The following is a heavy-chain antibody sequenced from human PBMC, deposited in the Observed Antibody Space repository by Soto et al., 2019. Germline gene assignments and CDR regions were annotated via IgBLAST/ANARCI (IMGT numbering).Heavy chain of an antibody. CDR3: AKDYFSSGYYYGFDY. CDR1: GVTVSSDY. V-gene: IGHV3-23*01. J-gene: IGHJ4*02. D-gene: IGHD3-22*01. Sequence: GGSLRLSCAASGVTVSSDYMSWVCQAPGKGLEWVSAISGSGGSTYYADSVKGRFTISRDNSKNTLYLQMNSLRAEDTAVYYCAKDYFSSGYYYGFDYWGQGTLVTVSS. CDR2: ISGSGGST.